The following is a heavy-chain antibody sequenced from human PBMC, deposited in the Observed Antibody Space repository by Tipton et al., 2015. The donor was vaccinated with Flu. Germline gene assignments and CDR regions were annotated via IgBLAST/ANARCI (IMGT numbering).Heavy chain of an antibody. J-gene: IGHJ4*02. CDR1: GFTFSSYW. V-gene: IGHV3-74*01. Sequence: SLRLSCAASGFTFSSYWMHWVRQAPGKGLVWVSRINGDGSSTNYADSVKGRFTISSDNAKNTVYLQMNSLRAGDTAVYYCARGVTPASVTPLVYWGQGTLVTVSS. D-gene: IGHD4-17*01. CDR3: ARGVTPASVTPLVY. CDR2: INGDGSST.